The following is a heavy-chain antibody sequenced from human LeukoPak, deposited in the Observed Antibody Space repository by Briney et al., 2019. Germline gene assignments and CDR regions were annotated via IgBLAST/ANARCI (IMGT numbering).Heavy chain of an antibody. D-gene: IGHD6-13*01. CDR3: ARWYTGSWGYFDY. Sequence: GASVKVSCKASGYTFTSYGISWVRQAPGQGLEWMGWINPNSGDTNHAQKFQGRVAMTRDTSINTAYMEVSSLGSDDTAVYYCARWYTGSWGYFDYWGQGTLVTVSS. J-gene: IGHJ4*02. CDR2: INPNSGDT. CDR1: GYTFTSYG. V-gene: IGHV1-2*02.